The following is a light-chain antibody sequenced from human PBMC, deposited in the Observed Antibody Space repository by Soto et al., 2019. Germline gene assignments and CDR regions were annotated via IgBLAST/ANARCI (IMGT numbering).Light chain of an antibody. Sequence: QAVVTQPPSVSGAPGQRVTIFCTGTSSNIGAGYDVHWYQQFPGTVPKLLIYGNNNRPSGVPDRFSGSKSGTSASLAITGLQAEDEATYYCTSHAGNYNFPYVFGTGTKLTVL. V-gene: IGLV1-40*01. J-gene: IGLJ1*01. CDR1: SSNIGAGYD. CDR3: TSHAGNYNFPYV. CDR2: GNN.